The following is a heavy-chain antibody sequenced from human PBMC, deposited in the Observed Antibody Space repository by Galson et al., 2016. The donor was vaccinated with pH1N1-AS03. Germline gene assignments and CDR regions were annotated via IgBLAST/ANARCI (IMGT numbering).Heavy chain of an antibody. V-gene: IGHV1-69*06. CDR1: GGTFSSYA. D-gene: IGHD3-3*01. CDR2: IIAMFGTA. Sequence: SCKASGGTFSSYAISWVRQAPGQGLEWMGGIIAMFGTANYAQKVQGRVTITADKSTSTAYMELGSLRSEDTAVYYCARDANYDFWSGHDAFDIWGQGTMVTVSS. J-gene: IGHJ3*02. CDR3: ARDANYDFWSGHDAFDI.